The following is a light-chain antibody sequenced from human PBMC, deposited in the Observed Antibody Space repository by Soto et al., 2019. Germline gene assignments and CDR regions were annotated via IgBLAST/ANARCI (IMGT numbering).Light chain of an antibody. J-gene: IGLJ2*01. CDR3: SSYGGRSNLV. CDR1: SSDVGAYKF. Sequence: QSVLTQPPSASGSPGQSVTISCTGTSSDVGAYKFVSWYQLHPGKAPKLMIYEVNVRPSGVPDRFSGSKSGNTASLTVSGLQVEDEADEYCSSYGGRSNLVFGGGTKLTVL. V-gene: IGLV2-8*01. CDR2: EVN.